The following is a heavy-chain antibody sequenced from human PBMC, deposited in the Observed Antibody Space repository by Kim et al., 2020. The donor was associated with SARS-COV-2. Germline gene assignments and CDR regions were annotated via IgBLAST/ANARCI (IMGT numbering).Heavy chain of an antibody. V-gene: IGHV3-33*01. CDR2: KK. Sequence: KKYYTDSVKGRFTISRDNSKNTLYLQMNSLSAEDTAVYYCARDGDELGMDVWGQGTTVTVSS. D-gene: IGHD7-27*01. CDR3: ARDGDELGMDV. J-gene: IGHJ6*02.